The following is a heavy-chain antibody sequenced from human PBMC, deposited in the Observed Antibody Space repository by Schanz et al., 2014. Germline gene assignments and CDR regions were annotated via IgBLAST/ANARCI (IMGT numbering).Heavy chain of an antibody. CDR3: ARFNSGSHSPPYYYYGMDV. CDR1: GYTFTNYG. J-gene: IGHJ6*02. D-gene: IGHD1-26*01. CDR2: ISAYSGNS. Sequence: QVQLVQSGAEVKKPGASVKVSCKASGYTFTNYGISWVRQAPGQGLEWTGWISAYSGNSKYAQKLQGRVTMTTDTSTNTAYMELRSLTSDDTAVYYCARFNSGSHSPPYYYYGMDVWGQGTTVTVSS. V-gene: IGHV1-18*01.